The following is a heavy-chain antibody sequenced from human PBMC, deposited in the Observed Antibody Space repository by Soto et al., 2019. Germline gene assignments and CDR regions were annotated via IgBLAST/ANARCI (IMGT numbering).Heavy chain of an antibody. V-gene: IGHV1-46*01. J-gene: IGHJ6*02. CDR3: ARGYRHGYFYALDV. D-gene: IGHD5-18*01. Sequence: ASVKVSCKASGYTFTSYGISWVRQAPGQGLEWMGIINPSGGSTSYAQKFQGRVTMTRDESTRTAYMEVSSLRSEDTALFYCARGYRHGYFYALDVWGQGTTVTVSS. CDR2: INPSGGST. CDR1: GYTFTSYG.